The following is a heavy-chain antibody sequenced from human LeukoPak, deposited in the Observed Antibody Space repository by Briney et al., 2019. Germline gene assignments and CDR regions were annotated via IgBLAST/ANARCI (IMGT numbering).Heavy chain of an antibody. J-gene: IGHJ3*02. D-gene: IGHD6-19*01. CDR3: ARFLTVAVYAFDI. Sequence: ASVKVSCKASGYTFTGYYMHWVRQAPGQGLEWVGWINPNSGGTNYAQKFQGRVTMTRDTSISTAYMELSRLRSDDTAVYYCARFLTVAVYAFDIWGQGTMVTVSS. CDR1: GYTFTGYY. CDR2: INPNSGGT. V-gene: IGHV1-2*02.